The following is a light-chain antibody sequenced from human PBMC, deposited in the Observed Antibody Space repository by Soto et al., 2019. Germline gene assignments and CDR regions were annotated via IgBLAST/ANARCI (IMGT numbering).Light chain of an antibody. J-gene: IGKJ4*01. CDR3: QQNFSPFVT. Sequence: DIQMTQSPPSLSASVGDRVTLTCRASETITDFLNWYQLKPGKAPKLLIYSASNLQPGVPSRFSGSGYGTDFTLALSGLQHADSARYYCQQNFSPFVTFGAGTKVEV. CDR1: ETITDF. CDR2: SAS. V-gene: IGKV1-39*01.